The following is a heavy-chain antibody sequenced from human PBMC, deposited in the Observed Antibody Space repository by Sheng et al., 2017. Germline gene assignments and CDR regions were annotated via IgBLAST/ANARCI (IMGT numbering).Heavy chain of an antibody. CDR2: ISSSGSYT. CDR3: ARATGETYDFWSGYYALDY. Sequence: QVQLVESGGGLVKPGGSLRLSCVVSGFTFSDYYMSWIRQAPGKGLEWVSYISSSGSYTNYADSVKGRFTISRDNAKNSLYLQMNSLRAEDTAVYYCARATGETYDFWSGYYALDYWGQGTLVIVSS. D-gene: IGHD3-3*01. J-gene: IGHJ4*02. V-gene: IGHV3-11*05. CDR1: GFTFSDYY.